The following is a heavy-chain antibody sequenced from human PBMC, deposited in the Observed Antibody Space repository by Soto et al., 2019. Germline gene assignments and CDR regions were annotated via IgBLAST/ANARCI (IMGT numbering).Heavy chain of an antibody. D-gene: IGHD3-3*01. V-gene: IGHV5-10-1*01. J-gene: IGHJ5*02. Sequence: GESLRISCKGSGYSFTGYWISWVRQMPGKGLEWMGRIDPSDSYTNYSPPFQGHVTVSADKSISTAYLQWSSLKASDTAMYYCARHSTYYDFWSGYASNWFDPWGQGTLVTVSS. CDR3: ARHSTYYDFWSGYASNWFDP. CDR1: GYSFTGYW. CDR2: IDPSDSYT.